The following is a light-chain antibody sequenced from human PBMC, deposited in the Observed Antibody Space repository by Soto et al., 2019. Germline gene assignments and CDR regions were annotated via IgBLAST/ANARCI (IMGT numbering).Light chain of an antibody. CDR1: QSVSSSY. Sequence: EIVLTQSPGTLSLSPGERATLSCRASQSVSSSYLAWYQQKPGQAPRLLIYGASSRATGIPDRFSGSGSGTDFTLTISRLEPEDFAVYYCQPYGSPPQLTFGGGTKVDIK. J-gene: IGKJ4*01. CDR2: GAS. CDR3: QPYGSPPQLT. V-gene: IGKV3-20*01.